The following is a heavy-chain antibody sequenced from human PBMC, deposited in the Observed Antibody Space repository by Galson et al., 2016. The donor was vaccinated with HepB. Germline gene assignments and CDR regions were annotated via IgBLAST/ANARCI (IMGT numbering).Heavy chain of an antibody. CDR3: AKEQYTSRWYAEYYFDY. D-gene: IGHD6-13*01. CDR2: ISYDGSNK. V-gene: IGHV3-30*18. CDR1: GFTFSSYG. J-gene: IGHJ4*02. Sequence: SLRLSCAASGFTFSSYGMHWVRQAPGKGLEWVAVISYDGSNKYYADAVKGRFTISRDKSKNTLYLQMNSLIAEDTAVYYCAKEQYTSRWYAEYYFDYWGQGTLVTVSS.